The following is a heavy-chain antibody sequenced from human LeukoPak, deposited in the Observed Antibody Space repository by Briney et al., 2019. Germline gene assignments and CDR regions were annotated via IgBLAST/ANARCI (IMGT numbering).Heavy chain of an antibody. Sequence: ASVKVSCKASGYTFTSYDINWVRQATGQGLEWMGWMNPNSGNTGYAQKFQGRVTMTRNTSISTAYMELSSLRSEDTAVYYCVASYDYVWGSYRYTGFDYWGQGTLVTVSS. V-gene: IGHV1-8*01. CDR2: MNPNSGNT. D-gene: IGHD3-16*02. CDR3: VASYDYVWGSYRYTGFDY. J-gene: IGHJ4*02. CDR1: GYTFTSYD.